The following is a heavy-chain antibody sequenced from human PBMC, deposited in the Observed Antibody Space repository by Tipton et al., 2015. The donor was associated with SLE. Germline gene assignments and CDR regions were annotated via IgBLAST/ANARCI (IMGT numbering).Heavy chain of an antibody. Sequence: GSLRLSCAASGFTFSSYWMSWVRQAPGKGLEWVANIKQDGSEKYYVDSVKGRFTISRDNAKNSLYLQMNSLRAEDTAVYYCARDSPYSSSWYRAMTTGDGYFDLWGRGTLVTVSS. J-gene: IGHJ2*01. V-gene: IGHV3-7*03. CDR1: GFTFSSYW. CDR2: IKQDGSEK. CDR3: ARDSPYSSSWYRAMTTGDGYFDL. D-gene: IGHD6-13*01.